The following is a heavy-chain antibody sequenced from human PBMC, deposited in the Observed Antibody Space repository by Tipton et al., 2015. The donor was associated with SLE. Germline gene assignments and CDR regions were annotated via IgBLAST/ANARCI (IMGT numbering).Heavy chain of an antibody. CDR1: GGSISGTYY. D-gene: IGHD6-13*01. V-gene: IGHV4-61*02. CDR2: IHTSGST. Sequence: TLSLTCTVSGGSISGTYYWNWIRQSAGKGLEWIGRIHTSGSTNYNPSLKSRVSISLDTSKNQFSLKLSSVTAADTAVYYCARDGSSSSFDIWGQGTMVTVSS. CDR3: ARDGSSSSFDI. J-gene: IGHJ3*02.